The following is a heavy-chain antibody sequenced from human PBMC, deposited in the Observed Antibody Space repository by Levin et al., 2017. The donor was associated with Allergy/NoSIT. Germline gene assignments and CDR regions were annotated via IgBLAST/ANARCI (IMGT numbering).Heavy chain of an antibody. J-gene: IGHJ3*02. CDR3: ARDLPSYYDSSGYYSDAFDI. Sequence: PGGSLRLSCAASGFTVSSNYMSWVRQAPGKGLEWVSVIYSGGSTYYADSVKGRFTISRDNSKNTLYLQMNSLRAEDTAVYYCARDLPSYYDSSGYYSDAFDIWGQGTMVTVSS. V-gene: IGHV3-66*01. CDR1: GFTVSSNY. D-gene: IGHD3-22*01. CDR2: IYSGGST.